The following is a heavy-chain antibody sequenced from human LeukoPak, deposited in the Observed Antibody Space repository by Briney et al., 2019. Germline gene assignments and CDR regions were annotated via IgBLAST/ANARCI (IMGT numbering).Heavy chain of an antibody. CDR2: IYTSGST. CDR3: ARSSGWSSDNWFDP. V-gene: IGHV4-4*07. D-gene: IGHD6-19*01. CDR1: GGSISSYY. J-gene: IGHJ5*02. Sequence: PSETLSLTCTVSGGSISSYYWSWIRQPPGKGLEWIGRIYTSGSTNYNPSLKSRVTMSVDTSKNQFSLKLSSVTAADTAVYYCARSSGWSSDNWFDPWGQGTLVTVSS.